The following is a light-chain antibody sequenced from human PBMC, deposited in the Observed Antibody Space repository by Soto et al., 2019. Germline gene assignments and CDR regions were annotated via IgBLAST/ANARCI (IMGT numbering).Light chain of an antibody. CDR3: QQYGSSYPWT. Sequence: EIVLTQSPGTLSLSPGERAPLSCRASQSVSSSYLAWYQQKPGQAPRLLIYGASSRTTGIPDRFSGSGSGTDFTLTISRLEPEDFAVYYCQQYGSSYPWTFGQGTKVDI. CDR1: QSVSSSY. V-gene: IGKV3-20*01. CDR2: GAS. J-gene: IGKJ1*01.